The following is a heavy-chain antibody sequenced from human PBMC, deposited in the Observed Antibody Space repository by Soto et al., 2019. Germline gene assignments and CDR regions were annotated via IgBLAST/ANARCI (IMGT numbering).Heavy chain of an antibody. V-gene: IGHV1-18*04. CDR1: GYSFHNYG. Sequence: QVQLVQSGPEVKKPGASVKVSCKTSGYSFHNYGIIWVRQAPGQGLEWMGWISGQIAKTNYAQKFQGEVTMTTDTSTSTAYMELSTLTSDDTAMYYCARGPPSGSFSLTPRYWGQGTLVTVSS. J-gene: IGHJ4*02. CDR2: ISGQIAKT. CDR3: ARGPPSGSFSLTPRY. D-gene: IGHD1-26*01.